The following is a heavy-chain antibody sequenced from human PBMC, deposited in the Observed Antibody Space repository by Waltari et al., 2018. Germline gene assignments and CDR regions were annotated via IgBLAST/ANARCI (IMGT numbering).Heavy chain of an antibody. CDR3: ARALSSRIDY. J-gene: IGHJ4*02. V-gene: IGHV4-38-2*02. CDR2: IYHSGNT. Sequence: QVQLQESGPGLVKPSETLSLTCTVSGYSISSGYYWGWIRQPPGKGLEWIGSIYHSGNTYYNPSLKSRVTISVDTSKNQFSLKLSSVTAADTAVYYCARALSSRIDYWGQGTLVTVSS. D-gene: IGHD6-13*01. CDR1: GYSISSGYY.